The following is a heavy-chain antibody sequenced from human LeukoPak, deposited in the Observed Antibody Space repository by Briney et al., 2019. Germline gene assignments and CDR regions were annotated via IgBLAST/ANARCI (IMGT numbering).Heavy chain of an antibody. D-gene: IGHD2-8*02. CDR3: ADSDGCYYDV. Sequence: QPGGSLRLSCVASGFTSGFTFSYYAMHWVRQAPGKGLEWVAFISNDGGNRYFANSVKGRFTISRDNSKNTVYLQMNSLGAEDTAVYYCADSDGCYYDVWGQGTLVTVS. CDR1: GFTFSYYA. V-gene: IGHV3-30-3*01. CDR2: ISNDGGNR. J-gene: IGHJ4*02.